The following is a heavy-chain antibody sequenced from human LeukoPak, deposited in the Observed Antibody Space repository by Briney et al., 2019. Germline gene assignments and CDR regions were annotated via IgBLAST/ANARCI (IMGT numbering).Heavy chain of an antibody. CDR2: ISYDGSNK. D-gene: IGHD6-19*01. CDR3: ARDFSSGWQRLYYFDY. CDR1: GFTFSSYA. Sequence: GRSLRLSCAASGFTFSSYAMHWVRQAPGKGLEWVAVISYDGSNKYYADSVKGRFTISRDNSKNTLYLQMNSLRAEDTAVYYCARDFSSGWQRLYYFDYWGQGTLVTVSS. J-gene: IGHJ4*02. V-gene: IGHV3-30-3*01.